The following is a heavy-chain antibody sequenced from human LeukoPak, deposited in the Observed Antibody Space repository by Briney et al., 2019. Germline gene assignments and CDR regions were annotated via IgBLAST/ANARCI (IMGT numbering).Heavy chain of an antibody. J-gene: IGHJ4*02. D-gene: IGHD2-15*01. CDR1: GFTFSSYA. CDR2: ISGSGSST. Sequence: GGSLRLSCGASGFTFSSYATNWVRQAPGKGPEWVSGISGSGSSTYYADSVKGRFTISRDNSKNTLYLQMNSLRAEDTAIYYCAKARYCSGGSCYFDYWGQGTLVTVSS. CDR3: AKARYCSGGSCYFDY. V-gene: IGHV3-23*01.